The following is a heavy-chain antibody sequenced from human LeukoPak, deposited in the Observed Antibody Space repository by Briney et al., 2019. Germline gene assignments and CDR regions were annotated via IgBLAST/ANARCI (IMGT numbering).Heavy chain of an antibody. Sequence: PSETLSLTCTVSGGSISSYYWSWIRQPPGKGLEWIGYIYYSGSTNYNPSLKSRVTISVDTSKNQFSLKLSSVTAADTAVYYCARYNRMKDGIDYWGQGTLVTVSS. D-gene: IGHD1-1*01. CDR1: GGSISSYY. CDR3: ARYNRMKDGIDY. J-gene: IGHJ4*02. CDR2: IYYSGST. V-gene: IGHV4-59*01.